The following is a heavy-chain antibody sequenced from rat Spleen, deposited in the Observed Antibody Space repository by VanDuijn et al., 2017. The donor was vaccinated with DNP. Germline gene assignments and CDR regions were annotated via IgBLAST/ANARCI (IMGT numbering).Heavy chain of an antibody. Sequence: EVQLVESGGGLVQPGRSLKLSCAASGFTFSYYYMAWVRQTPTKGLEWVTYIDYDGGNTYYRDSVKGRFAISRDNAKSTLYLQMNSLRSEDTATYYCTTESTYYGYFDYWGQGVMVPVSS. D-gene: IGHD1-9*01. J-gene: IGHJ2*01. CDR3: TTESTYYGYFDY. CDR1: GFTFSYYY. V-gene: IGHV5-20*01. CDR2: IDYDGGNT.